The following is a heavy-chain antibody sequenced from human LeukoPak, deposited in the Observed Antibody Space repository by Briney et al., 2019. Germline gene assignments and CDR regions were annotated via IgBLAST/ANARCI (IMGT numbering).Heavy chain of an antibody. V-gene: IGHV3-48*03. J-gene: IGHJ4*02. Sequence: GGSLRLSCAASGFTLSSYEVNWVRQAPGKGLEWVSYISSTDTILHYADSVKGRCTISRDNAKHSVHLQMNSLRAEDTAVYYCARGVSGGVQPFDYWGQGTLGTGSS. CDR3: ARGVSGGVQPFDY. CDR1: GFTLSSYE. D-gene: IGHD1-26*01. CDR2: ISSTDTIL.